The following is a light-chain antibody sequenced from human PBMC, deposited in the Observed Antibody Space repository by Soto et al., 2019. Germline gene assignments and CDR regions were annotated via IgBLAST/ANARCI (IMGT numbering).Light chain of an antibody. CDR2: DAS. Sequence: EIVLTQSPATLSLSPGERATLSCRASQSVSSYLAWYQQKPGQAPRLLIYDASNRATGIPARFSGSGSGTDFTLTISSLEPEEFAVYYCQQRSNWPLTFGPGTKVYIK. CDR1: QSVSSY. J-gene: IGKJ3*01. CDR3: QQRSNWPLT. V-gene: IGKV3-11*01.